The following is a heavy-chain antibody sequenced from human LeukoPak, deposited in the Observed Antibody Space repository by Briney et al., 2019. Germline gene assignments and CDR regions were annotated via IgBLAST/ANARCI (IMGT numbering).Heavy chain of an antibody. CDR2: INGRGSST. D-gene: IGHD5-12*01. Sequence: GGSLRLSCADSGFTFSSYAMSCVRQAPGKRLEWGSAINGRGSSTYYADSVKGRFTISRDNSQNTLYLQMNSLRAEDTALYYCAKGGGGYDSTGFDPWGQGTLVTVSS. CDR3: AKGGGGYDSTGFDP. J-gene: IGHJ5*02. CDR1: GFTFSSYA. V-gene: IGHV3-23*01.